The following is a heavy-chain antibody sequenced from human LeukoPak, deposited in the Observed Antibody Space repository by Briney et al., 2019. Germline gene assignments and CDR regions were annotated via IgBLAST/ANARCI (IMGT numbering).Heavy chain of an antibody. CDR1: GFTFSSYG. Sequence: GGSLRLSCAASGFTFSSYGMHWVRQAPGKGLEWVAVIWYDGSNKYYADSVKGRFTISRDNSKNTLYLQMNSLRAEDTAVYYCARDRFFMTTVTTSGFDPWGQGTLVTVSS. CDR3: ARDRFFMTTVTTSGFDP. J-gene: IGHJ5*02. V-gene: IGHV3-33*01. D-gene: IGHD4-17*01. CDR2: IWYDGSNK.